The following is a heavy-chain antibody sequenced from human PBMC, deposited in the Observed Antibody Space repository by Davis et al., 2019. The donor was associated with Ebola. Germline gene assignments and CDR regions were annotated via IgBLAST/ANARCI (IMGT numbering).Heavy chain of an antibody. Sequence: SETLSLTCAVYGGSFSGYYWSWIRQPPGKGLEWIGEINHSGSTNYNPSLKSRVTISVDKSKNQFSLKLSSVTAADTAVYYCARVDGYNGKFDYWGQGTLVTVSS. J-gene: IGHJ4*02. D-gene: IGHD5-24*01. CDR3: ARVDGYNGKFDY. V-gene: IGHV4-34*01. CDR2: INHSGST. CDR1: GGSFSGYY.